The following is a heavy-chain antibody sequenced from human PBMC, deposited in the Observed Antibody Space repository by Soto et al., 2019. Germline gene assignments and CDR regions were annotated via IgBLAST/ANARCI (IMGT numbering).Heavy chain of an antibody. J-gene: IGHJ3*01. CDR1: DYY. Sequence: DYYMHWVRQAPGQGLECMGWINPNSGDTIYAQKFQGRVTVTGDPSISTAYMELSRLTSDDTAVYYCVRGRAVAGINDEAFDLWGQGTMVTVSS. CDR3: VRGRAVAGINDEAFDL. CDR2: INPNSGDT. V-gene: IGHV1-2*02. D-gene: IGHD6-19*01.